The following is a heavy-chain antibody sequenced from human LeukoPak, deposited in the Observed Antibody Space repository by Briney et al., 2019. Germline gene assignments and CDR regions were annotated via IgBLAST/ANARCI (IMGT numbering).Heavy chain of an antibody. V-gene: IGHV4-39*07. CDR3: ARYSRSGGGFFDY. CDR1: GGSISSSSYY. D-gene: IGHD2-21*01. Sequence: SETLSLTCTVSGGSISSSSYYWGWIRQPPGKGLEWIGSIYYSGSTYYNPSLKSRVTISVDTSKNQFSLKLSSVTAADTAVYYCARYSRSGGGFFDYWGQGTLVTVSS. J-gene: IGHJ4*02. CDR2: IYYSGST.